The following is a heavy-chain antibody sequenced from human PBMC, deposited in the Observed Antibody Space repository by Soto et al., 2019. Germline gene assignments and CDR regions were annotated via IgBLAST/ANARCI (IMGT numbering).Heavy chain of an antibody. CDR1: GGPISSYY. V-gene: IGHV4-59*01. CDR2: IYYSGST. CDR3: ARSKPWLRSINWFDP. Sequence: ASETLSLTCTVSGGPISSYYWSWIRQPPGKGLEWIGYIYYSGSTNYNPSLKSRVTISVDTSKNQFSLKLSSVTAADTAVYYCARSKPWLRSINWFDPWGQGTLVTVSS. D-gene: IGHD5-12*01. J-gene: IGHJ5*02.